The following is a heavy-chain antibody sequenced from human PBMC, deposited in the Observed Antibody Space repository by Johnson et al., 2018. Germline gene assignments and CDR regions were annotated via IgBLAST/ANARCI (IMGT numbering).Heavy chain of an antibody. V-gene: IGHV3-21*06. D-gene: IGHD3-22*01. Sequence: EVQLVESGGGLVKPGGSLRLSCAASRFTFSTYNMNWVRQAPGKGLEWVSSISVSTGFIYYADSVRGRFTISRDNAKNSLFLQMNSLRAEDRAVYYCASRYYDPSGFFAYFQHWGQGTLVTVSS. CDR2: ISVSTGFI. CDR3: ASRYYDPSGFFAYFQH. J-gene: IGHJ1*01. CDR1: RFTFSTYN.